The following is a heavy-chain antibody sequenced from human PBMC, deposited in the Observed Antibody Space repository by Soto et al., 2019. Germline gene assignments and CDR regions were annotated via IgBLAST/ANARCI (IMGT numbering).Heavy chain of an antibody. J-gene: IGHJ4*02. CDR2: IRAYNGYT. CDR3: ARASDGYRSGWYVGYFDY. Sequence: QVQLVQSGGEAKKPGASVKVSCKASGYTFTSYGVSWVRQAPGQGLEWMGWIRAYNGYTNYAQKFQGRVTITTDTSTSTAYMELRSLISDDTAVYYCARASDGYRSGWYVGYFDYWGQGTLVTVSS. V-gene: IGHV1-18*04. CDR1: GYTFTSYG. D-gene: IGHD6-19*01.